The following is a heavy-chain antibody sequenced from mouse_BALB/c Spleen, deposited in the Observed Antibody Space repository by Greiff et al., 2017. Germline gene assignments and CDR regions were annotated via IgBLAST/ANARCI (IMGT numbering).Heavy chain of an antibody. CDR3: TRSGDYDYDEGFAY. CDR2: IDPSDSYT. D-gene: IGHD2-4*01. CDR1: GYTFTSYW. J-gene: IGHJ3*01. Sequence: QVQLQQPGAELVKPGASVKMSCKASGYTFTSYWMHWVKQRPGQCLEWIGTIDPSDSYTSYNQKFKGKATLTVDTSSSTAYMQLSSLTSEDSAVYYCTRSGDYDYDEGFAYWGQGTLVTVSA. V-gene: IGHV1S127*01.